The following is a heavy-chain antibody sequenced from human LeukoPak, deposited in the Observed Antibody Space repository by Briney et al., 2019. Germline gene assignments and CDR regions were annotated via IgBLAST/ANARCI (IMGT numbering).Heavy chain of an antibody. CDR2: ISWNSGSI. Sequence: PGRSLRLSCAASGFTFDDYAMHGVRQAPGKGLEWVSGISWNSGSIGYADSVKGRFTISRDNAKNSLYLQMNSLRAEDTALYYCAKDIGSVGATIDYWGQGTLVTVSS. J-gene: IGHJ4*02. D-gene: IGHD1-26*01. CDR1: GFTFDDYA. CDR3: AKDIGSVGATIDY. V-gene: IGHV3-9*01.